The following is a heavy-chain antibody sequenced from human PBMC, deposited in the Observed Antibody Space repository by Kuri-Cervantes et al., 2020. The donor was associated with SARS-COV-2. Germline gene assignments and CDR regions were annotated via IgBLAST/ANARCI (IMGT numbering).Heavy chain of an antibody. D-gene: IGHD3-22*01. CDR1: GYTFTTYG. CDR2: IKTSNGHT. CDR3: ARVSTYYGSSGSYEGDWAEYFQH. J-gene: IGHJ1*01. Sequence: GGSLRLSCKASGYTFTTYGISWVRQAPGQGLEWMGWIKTSNGHTNYAQKFQGRVTMTTDTSTSTAYMELRSLRSDDTAVYYCARVSTYYGSSGSYEGDWAEYFQHWGQGTLVTVSS. V-gene: IGHV1-18*04.